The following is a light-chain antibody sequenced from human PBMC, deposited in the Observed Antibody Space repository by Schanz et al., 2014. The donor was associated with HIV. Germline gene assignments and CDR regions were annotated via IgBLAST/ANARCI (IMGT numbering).Light chain of an antibody. J-gene: IGLJ3*02. CDR1: SSDVGGYNF. CDR3: CTSAASNISWL. Sequence: QSALTQPPSASGSPGQSVTISCTGTSSDVGGYNFVSWFQQHPGKAPKLMIYEVTKRPSGVPARFSGSKSGNTASLTVSGLQAADEAAYYCCTSAASNISWLFGGGTQLTVL. CDR2: EVT. V-gene: IGLV2-8*01.